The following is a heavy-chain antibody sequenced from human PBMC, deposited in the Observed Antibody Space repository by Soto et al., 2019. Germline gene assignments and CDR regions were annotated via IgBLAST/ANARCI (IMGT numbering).Heavy chain of an antibody. Sequence: SETLSLPCTVSGGSISSGGYYWSWIRQHPGKGLEWIGYTYYRGSTYYNPSLKSRVTISVDTSKNQFSLKLSSVTAADTAVYFCAGTTGLSGYYYFVYWGQGPWVTVS. V-gene: IGHV4-31*03. J-gene: IGHJ4*02. CDR1: GGSISSGGYY. D-gene: IGHD3-3*01. CDR3: AGTTGLSGYYYFVY. CDR2: TYYRGST.